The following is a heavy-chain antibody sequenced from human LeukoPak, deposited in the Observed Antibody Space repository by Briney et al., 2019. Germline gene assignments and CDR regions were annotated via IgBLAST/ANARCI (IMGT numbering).Heavy chain of an antibody. V-gene: IGHV4-61*01. CDR1: GGSVSSGSYY. Sequence: PSETLSLTCTVSGGSVSSGSYYWSWIRPPPGKGLEWIGYIYYSGSTNYNPSLKSRVTISVDTSKNQFSLKLSSVTAADTAVYYCARVRCSSSSCYPDYWGQGTLVTVSS. CDR2: IYYSGST. D-gene: IGHD2-2*01. J-gene: IGHJ4*02. CDR3: ARVRCSSSSCYPDY.